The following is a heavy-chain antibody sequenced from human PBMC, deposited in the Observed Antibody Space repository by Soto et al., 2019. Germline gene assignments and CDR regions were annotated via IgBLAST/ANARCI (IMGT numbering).Heavy chain of an antibody. CDR1: GFTFSSYG. J-gene: IGHJ4*02. CDR3: ARDSYERQRLVPGGAPASSDY. V-gene: IGHV3-21*01. Sequence: GGSLRLSCAASGFTFSSYGMSWVRQAPGKGLEWVSSISSSGSCTYYADSVKGRFTISRDNSKNTLYLQMNSLRAEDTAVYYCARDSYERQRLVPGGAPASSDYWGQGTLVTVSS. D-gene: IGHD6-13*01. CDR2: ISSSGSCT.